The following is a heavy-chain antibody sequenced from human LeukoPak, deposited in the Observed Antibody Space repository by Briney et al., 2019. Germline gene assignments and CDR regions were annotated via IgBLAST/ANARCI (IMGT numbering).Heavy chain of an antibody. Sequence: SVKVSCKASGGTFISYAISWVRQAPGQGLEWMGGIIPIFDTANYAQKFQGRVTITADESTSTAYMELSSLRSEDTAVYYCAREGRYCTNGVCRYYGMDVWGQGTTVTVSS. J-gene: IGHJ6*02. D-gene: IGHD2-8*01. CDR1: GGTFISYA. V-gene: IGHV1-69*13. CDR2: IIPIFDTA. CDR3: AREGRYCTNGVCRYYGMDV.